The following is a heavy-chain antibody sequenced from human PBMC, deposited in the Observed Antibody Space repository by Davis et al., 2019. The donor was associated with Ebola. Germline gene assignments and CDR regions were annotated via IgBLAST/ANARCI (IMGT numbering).Heavy chain of an antibody. J-gene: IGHJ4*02. Sequence: PGGSLRLSCAASAFTVSSKYMRWVRQAPGKGLEWVSVIYSGGTTYYADSVKGRFTISRDHSKNTLYLQMNSLRAEDTAVYYCARELGYREDYWGQGTQVTVSS. CDR3: ARELGYREDY. V-gene: IGHV3-66*01. CDR1: AFTVSSKY. CDR2: IYSGGTT. D-gene: IGHD5-24*01.